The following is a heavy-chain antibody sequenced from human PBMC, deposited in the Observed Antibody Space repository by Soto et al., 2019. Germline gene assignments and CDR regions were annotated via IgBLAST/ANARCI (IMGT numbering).Heavy chain of an antibody. V-gene: IGHV3-30-3*01. CDR1: GFTFSSYA. CDR2: ISYDGSNK. Sequence: GGSLRLSCAASGFTFSSYAMHWVRQAPGKGLEWVAVISYDGSNKYYADSVKGRFTISRDNSKNTLYLQMNSLRAEDTAVYYCARVLIGFERPNFDWLLYDYYYGMDVWGQGTTVTVSS. CDR3: ARVLIGFERPNFDWLLYDYYYGMDV. D-gene: IGHD3-9*01. J-gene: IGHJ6*02.